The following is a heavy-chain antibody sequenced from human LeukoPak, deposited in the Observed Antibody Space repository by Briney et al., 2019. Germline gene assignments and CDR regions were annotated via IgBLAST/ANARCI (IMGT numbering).Heavy chain of an antibody. CDR2: MSPNNGDV. D-gene: IGHD7-27*01. CDR3: ARNPPRTGDFNS. J-gene: IGHJ4*02. Sequence: GASVKVSCKTSGYTFTSYDINWVRQATGQGLEWLGWMSPNNGDVGYAQKFQGGVTMTRDTSTNTAYMELSALTSEDTAVYYCARNPPRTGDFNSRGQGALVTVSS. CDR1: GYTFTSYD. V-gene: IGHV1-8*01.